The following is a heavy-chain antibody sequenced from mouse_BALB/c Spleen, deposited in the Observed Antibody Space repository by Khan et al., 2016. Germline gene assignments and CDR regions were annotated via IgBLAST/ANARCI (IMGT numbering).Heavy chain of an antibody. J-gene: IGHJ2*01. CDR2: IDPANGNT. Sequence: VQLQQSGAELVKPGASVKLSCTASGFNIKDTYMHWVKQRPEQGLEWIGRIDPANGNTKYNPKFQGKATITADTSSNTAYLQLSSLPAEDTAVYYCASSLLRFHYWGQGTTLTVAS. V-gene: IGHV14-3*02. CDR1: GFNIKDTY. CDR3: ASSLLRFHY. D-gene: IGHD1-2*01.